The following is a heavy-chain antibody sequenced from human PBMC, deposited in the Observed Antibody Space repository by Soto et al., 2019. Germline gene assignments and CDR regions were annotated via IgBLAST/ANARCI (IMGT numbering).Heavy chain of an antibody. Sequence: EVQLVESGGGLVKPGGSLRLSCAPSGFTLSSYTMSWVRQAPGQGLEWVASISASNHIYYADSVKGRFTISRDNTENSVFLQMDSLRGEDTAFYYCARDVTEYDYWTGSYRVANYCDPGGQGALVTVSS. V-gene: IGHV3-21*02. CDR2: ISASNHI. CDR1: GFTLSSYT. D-gene: IGHD3-3*01. J-gene: IGHJ5*02. CDR3: ARDVTEYDYWTGSYRVANYCDP.